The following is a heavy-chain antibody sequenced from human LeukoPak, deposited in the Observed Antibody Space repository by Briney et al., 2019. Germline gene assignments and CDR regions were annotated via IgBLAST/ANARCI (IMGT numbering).Heavy chain of an antibody. CDR2: IIPIFGTA. Sequence: SVKVSCKASGGTFSSYAISWVRQAPGQGLEWMGGIIPIFGTANYAQKFQGRVTITADESTSTAYMELSSLRSEDTAVYYCAREGAGLITHAFDIWGQGTMVTVSS. J-gene: IGHJ3*02. CDR3: AREGAGLITHAFDI. D-gene: IGHD3-22*01. V-gene: IGHV1-69*13. CDR1: GGTFSSYA.